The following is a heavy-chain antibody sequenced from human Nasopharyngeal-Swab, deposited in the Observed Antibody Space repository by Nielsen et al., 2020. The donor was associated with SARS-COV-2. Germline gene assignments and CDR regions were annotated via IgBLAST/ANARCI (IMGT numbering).Heavy chain of an antibody. V-gene: IGHV3-23*01. CDR2: ISAASVNT. D-gene: IGHD7-27*01. CDR1: EFPFSSYA. Sequence: GESLKISCAASEFPFSSYAMSWVRQAPGKGLEWVSAISAASVNTQYANSVKGRFTISRDNSKNTLYLQMNTLRAEDTAIYYCAKQSANWGSYFDYWGQGTLVTVSS. CDR3: AKQSANWGSYFDY. J-gene: IGHJ4*02.